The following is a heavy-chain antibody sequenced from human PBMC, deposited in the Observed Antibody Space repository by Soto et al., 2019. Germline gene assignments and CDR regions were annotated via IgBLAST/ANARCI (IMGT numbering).Heavy chain of an antibody. Sequence: EVQLLESGGGLVQPGGSLRLSCAASGFTFSSYAMSWVRQAPGKGLEWVSAISGSGGSTYYADSVKGRFTISRDNSKNTLDVEMSSRRAGDAAVDYGAKGRGGSRGAFDIWGQGTMVTVSS. CDR1: GFTFSSYA. CDR2: ISGSGGST. J-gene: IGHJ3*02. D-gene: IGHD3-16*01. CDR3: AKGRGGSRGAFDI. V-gene: IGHV3-23*01.